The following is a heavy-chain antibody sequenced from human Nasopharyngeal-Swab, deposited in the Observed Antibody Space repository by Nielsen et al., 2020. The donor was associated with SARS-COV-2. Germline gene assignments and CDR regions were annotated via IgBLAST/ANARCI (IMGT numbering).Heavy chain of an antibody. J-gene: IGHJ5*02. CDR3: ARGLPMVRGVIRTSWFDP. CDR2: IYYSGST. Sequence: RQAPGKGLEWIGSIYYSGSTYYNPSLKSRVTISVDTSKNQFSLKLSSVTAADTAVYYCARGLPMVRGVIRTSWFDPWGQGTLVTAPQ. D-gene: IGHD3-10*01. V-gene: IGHV4-39*01.